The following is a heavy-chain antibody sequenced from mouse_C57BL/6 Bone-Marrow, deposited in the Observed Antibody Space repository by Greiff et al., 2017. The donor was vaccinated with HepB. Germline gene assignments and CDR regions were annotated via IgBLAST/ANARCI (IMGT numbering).Heavy chain of an antibody. CDR1: GFTFSDYY. Sequence: EVKLVESGGGLVQPGGSLKLSCAASGFTFSDYYMYWVRQTPEKRLEWVAYISNGGGSTYYPDTVKGRFTISRDNAKNTLYLQMSRLKSEDTAMYYCARHYDGYSWFAYWGQGTLVTVSA. V-gene: IGHV5-12*01. CDR3: ARHYDGYSWFAY. J-gene: IGHJ3*01. CDR2: ISNGGGST. D-gene: IGHD2-3*01.